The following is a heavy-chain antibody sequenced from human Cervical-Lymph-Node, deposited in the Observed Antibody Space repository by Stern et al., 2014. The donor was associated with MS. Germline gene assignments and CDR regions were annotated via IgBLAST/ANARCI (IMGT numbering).Heavy chain of an antibody. CDR3: TRGWSA. V-gene: IGHV1-8*01. D-gene: IGHD3-3*01. CDR2: MNPDSCDT. Sequence: DQLVESGAEVKKPGASVKVSCKASGYTFTSDDINWVRQVPGPGLEWMGWMNPDSCDTGYAQKFRGKFTITRDLSISTAYMEMSSLKSEDTAVYYCTRGWSAWGQGTLVTVSS. J-gene: IGHJ4*02. CDR1: GYTFTSDD.